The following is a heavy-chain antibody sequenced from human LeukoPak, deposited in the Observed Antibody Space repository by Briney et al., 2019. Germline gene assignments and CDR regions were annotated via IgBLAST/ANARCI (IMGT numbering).Heavy chain of an antibody. Sequence: GASVKVSCKASRYSFTGYYMHWVRQAPGQGLEWMGWINPNSGGTNYAQKFQGRVTMTSDTSISTAYMDLNRLRSDDTAVYYCARSPNGSPYYYYYYMDVWGKGTTVTVSS. CDR3: ARSPNGSPYYYYYYMDV. CDR1: RYSFTGYY. J-gene: IGHJ6*03. V-gene: IGHV1-2*02. CDR2: INPNSGGT. D-gene: IGHD4/OR15-4a*01.